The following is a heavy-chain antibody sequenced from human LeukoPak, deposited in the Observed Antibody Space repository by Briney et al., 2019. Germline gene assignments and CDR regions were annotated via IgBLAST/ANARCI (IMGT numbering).Heavy chain of an antibody. CDR3: ARYYTGYSSEKAVY. V-gene: IGHV4-39*07. Sequence: SETLSLTCTVSGGSISSSSYYWGWIRQPPGKGLEWIGSIYYSGSTYYNPSLRSRVTISVDTSKNQFSLKLSSVTAADTAVYYCARYYTGYSSEKAVYWGQGTLVTVSS. CDR2: IYYSGST. CDR1: GGSISSSSYY. D-gene: IGHD6-19*01. J-gene: IGHJ4*02.